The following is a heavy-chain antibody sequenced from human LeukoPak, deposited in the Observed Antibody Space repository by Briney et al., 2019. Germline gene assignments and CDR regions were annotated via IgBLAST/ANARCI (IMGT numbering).Heavy chain of an antibody. CDR2: ISSSGSTI. V-gene: IGHV3-48*03. D-gene: IGHD3-10*01. CDR1: GFTFSSYE. Sequence: GGSLRLSCAASGFTFSSYEMNWVRQAPGKGLEWVSYISSSGSTIYYADSVKGRFTISRDNAKNSLYLQMNSLRAEDTAVYYCAREVYYGSGSYSDYWGQGTLATVSS. CDR3: AREVYYGSGSYSDY. J-gene: IGHJ4*02.